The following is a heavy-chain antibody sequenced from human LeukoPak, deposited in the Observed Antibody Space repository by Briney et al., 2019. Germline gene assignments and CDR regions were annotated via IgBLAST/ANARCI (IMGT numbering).Heavy chain of an antibody. Sequence: SETLSLTCAVYGGSFSGYYWSWIRQPPGKGLEWIGEINHSGSTNYNPSLKSRVTISVDTSKNQFSLKLSSVTAADTAVYYCARGLGHSSGWSPITYWGQGTLDTVSS. J-gene: IGHJ4*02. CDR1: GGSFSGYY. CDR3: ARGLGHSSGWSPITY. V-gene: IGHV4-34*01. D-gene: IGHD6-19*01. CDR2: INHSGST.